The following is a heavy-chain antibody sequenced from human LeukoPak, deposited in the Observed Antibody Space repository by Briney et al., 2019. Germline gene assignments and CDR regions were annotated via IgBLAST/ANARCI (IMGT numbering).Heavy chain of an antibody. Sequence: SQTLSLTCAISGDSVSSNSAAWNWIRQSPSRGLEWLGRTYYRSRWYNDYAVSVKSRITINPDTSKNQFSLQLNSVTPEDTAVYYCARLPIAAAGISGYYFDYWGQGTLVTVSS. CDR3: ARLPIAAAGISGYYFDY. J-gene: IGHJ4*02. CDR1: GDSVSSNSAA. D-gene: IGHD6-13*01. CDR2: TYYRSRWYN. V-gene: IGHV6-1*01.